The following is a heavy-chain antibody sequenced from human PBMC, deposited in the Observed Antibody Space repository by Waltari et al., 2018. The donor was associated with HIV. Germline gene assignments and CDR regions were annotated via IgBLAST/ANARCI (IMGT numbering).Heavy chain of an antibody. CDR3: ARQGNTGTYFGGHR. D-gene: IGHD3-10*01. CDR2: LWPDGNTR. V-gene: IGHV3-33*01. Sequence: QVHLVECGGTVVHSGQSMRLYCVTDGFPLTYYDRSWFRQAPGGGLQWVAILWPDGNTRFYAPFVRGRFSISRDNTKKTVFLQMRALRADDTGVYFCARQGNTGTYFGGHRWGRGT. CDR1: GFPLTYYD. J-gene: IGHJ4*02.